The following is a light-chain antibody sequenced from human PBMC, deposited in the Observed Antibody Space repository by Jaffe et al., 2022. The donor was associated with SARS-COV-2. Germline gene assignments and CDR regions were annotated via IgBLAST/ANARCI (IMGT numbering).Light chain of an antibody. Sequence: QSALTQPASVSGSPGQSITVSCTGTSSDVGGYNYVSWYQQHPGKAPTLMIYGVTNRPSGVSNRFSGSKSGNTASLTISGLQAEDEADYYCSSYSSTSTRVFGSGTKVTVL. CDR1: SSDVGGYNY. V-gene: IGLV2-14*03. J-gene: IGLJ1*01. CDR3: SSYSSTSTRV. CDR2: GVT.